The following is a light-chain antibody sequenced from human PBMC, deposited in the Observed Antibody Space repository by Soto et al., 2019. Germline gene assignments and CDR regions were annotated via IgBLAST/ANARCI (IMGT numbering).Light chain of an antibody. J-gene: IGLJ3*02. CDR2: EVS. V-gene: IGLV2-14*01. Sequence: QSALTQPASVSGSPGQSITISCTGTSSDVGGYNYVSWYQQHPGKAPKLMIYEVSNRPSGVSNRFSGSKSDNMASLTISGLQAEDEADYYCESYTSSSTWVFGGGTKVTVL. CDR1: SSDVGGYNY. CDR3: ESYTSSSTWV.